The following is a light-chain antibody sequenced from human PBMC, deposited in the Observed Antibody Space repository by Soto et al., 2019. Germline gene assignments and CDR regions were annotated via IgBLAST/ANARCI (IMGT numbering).Light chain of an antibody. J-gene: IGKJ4*01. CDR1: QSVGSS. CDR3: QQYNNWPLT. CDR2: GPS. V-gene: IGKV3-15*01. Sequence: EIVMTQSPATLSVSPGEKATLSCRASQSVGSSLAWYQHKPGQSPRLLIYGPSSRATGIPARFSGSGSGTEFTLTISSLQSEDFAVYYCQQYNNWPLTFGGGTKVEIK.